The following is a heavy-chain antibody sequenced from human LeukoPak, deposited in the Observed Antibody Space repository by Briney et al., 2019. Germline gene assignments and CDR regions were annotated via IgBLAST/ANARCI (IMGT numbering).Heavy chain of an antibody. D-gene: IGHD3-10*01. Sequence: PSETLSLTCTVSGGSISSGDYYWSWIRQPPGKGLEWIGYIYYSGSTNYNPSLKSRVTISVDKSKNQFSLKLSSVTAADTAVYYCASCTYYYGSGSRNWFDPWGQGTLVTVSS. CDR2: IYYSGST. J-gene: IGHJ5*02. CDR1: GGSISSGDYY. V-gene: IGHV4-30-4*01. CDR3: ASCTYYYGSGSRNWFDP.